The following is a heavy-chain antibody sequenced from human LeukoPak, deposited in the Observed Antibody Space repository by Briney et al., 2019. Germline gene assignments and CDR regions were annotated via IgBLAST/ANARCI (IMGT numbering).Heavy chain of an antibody. CDR2: IYSGGST. J-gene: IGHJ4*02. D-gene: IGHD1-14*01. CDR1: GFTVSSNY. Sequence: GGSLRLSCAASGFTVSSNYMSWVRQAPGKGLEWVSVIYSGGSTYYADSVKGRFTISRDNSKNTLYLQMNSLRAEDTAVYCCARDSRLSTGVSDYWGQGTLVTVSS. CDR3: ARDSRLSTGVSDY. V-gene: IGHV3-66*02.